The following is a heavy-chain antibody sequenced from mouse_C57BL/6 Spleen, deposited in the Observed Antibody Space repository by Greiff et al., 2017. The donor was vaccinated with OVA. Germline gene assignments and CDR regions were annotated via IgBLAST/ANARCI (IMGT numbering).Heavy chain of an antibody. Sequence: VKLQQPGAELVKPGASVKMSCKASGYTFTSYWITWVKQRPGQGLEWIGDIYPGSGSTNYNEKFKSKATLTVDKSSSTAYMQISSLTSEDSAFYCGASDYSSSYPRWYFDVWGTGTTVTVSS. V-gene: IGHV1-55*01. CDR1: GYTFTSYW. J-gene: IGHJ1*03. CDR2: IYPGSGST. D-gene: IGHD1-1*01. CDR3: ASDYSSSYPRWYFDV.